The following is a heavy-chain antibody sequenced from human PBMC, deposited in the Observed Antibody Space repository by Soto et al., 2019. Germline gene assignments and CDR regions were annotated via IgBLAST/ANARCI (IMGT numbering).Heavy chain of an antibody. CDR2: IHYSGTT. V-gene: IGHV4-59*01. Sequence: SETLSLTCTVSGGSMRNYFWTWIRQPPGKGLEWIGYIHYSGTTSFFPSYNPSLRSRVTISEDTSKNQFSLKLLSVTTADTAVYFCAAGEASRRSLAPYCLDFWGQGNPVTVSS. D-gene: IGHD2-21*01. J-gene: IGHJ4*02. CDR3: AAGEASRRSLAPYCLDF. CDR1: GGSMRNYF.